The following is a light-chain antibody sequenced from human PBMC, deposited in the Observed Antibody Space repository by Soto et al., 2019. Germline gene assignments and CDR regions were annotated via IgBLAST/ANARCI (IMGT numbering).Light chain of an antibody. CDR1: SSDVGTYNL. J-gene: IGLJ1*01. V-gene: IGLV2-23*01. CDR3: CSYAGSYTYV. CDR2: EDN. Sequence: QSLLTQPASVSGSPGQSITISCTGTSSDVGTYNLVSWYQQHPGNAPKLMIYEDNKRPSGISVRFSGSKSGNTASLTISGLQAEDEADYYCCSYAGSYTYVFGTGTKV.